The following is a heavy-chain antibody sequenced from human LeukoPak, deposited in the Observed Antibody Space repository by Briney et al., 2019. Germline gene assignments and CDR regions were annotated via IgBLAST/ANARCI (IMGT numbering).Heavy chain of an antibody. CDR2: INPSGGST. CDR1: GYTFTSYY. Sequence: ASVKASCKASGYTFTSYYMHWVRQAPGQGLEWMGIINPSGGSTSYAQKFQGRVTMTRDTSTSTVYMELSSLRSEDTAVYYCARGRIAAAGTYYFDYWGQGTLVTVSS. D-gene: IGHD6-13*01. V-gene: IGHV1-46*01. J-gene: IGHJ4*02. CDR3: ARGRIAAAGTYYFDY.